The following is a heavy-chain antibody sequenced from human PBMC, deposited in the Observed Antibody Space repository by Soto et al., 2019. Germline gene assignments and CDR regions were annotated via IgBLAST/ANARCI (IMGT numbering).Heavy chain of an antibody. CDR2: IWYDGSNK. CDR3: ARDGQSLAPYALDV. Sequence: QVQVVESGGGVVQPGRSLRLSCTASGFTFSGHAIHWVRQAPGKGLEWVAQIWYDGSNKYYADSVKGRFTISRDNSKNTLYVQMDSLRVEDTAVYYCARDGQSLAPYALDVWGQGTSVTVSS. CDR1: GFTFSGHA. V-gene: IGHV3-33*01. J-gene: IGHJ6*02. D-gene: IGHD6-19*01.